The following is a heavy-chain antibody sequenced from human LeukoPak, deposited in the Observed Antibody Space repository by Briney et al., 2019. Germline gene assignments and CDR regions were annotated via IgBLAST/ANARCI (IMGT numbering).Heavy chain of an antibody. CDR3: ARKDYYGSGSYRSPYWYFDL. D-gene: IGHD3-10*01. V-gene: IGHV5-51*01. Sequence: GASLQISGQGSGSRFTSYWSGGGRRLPGKGQEGMGIIYPGDSDTRYSPSFQGQLTTSADKSISTAYLQWSSLKASDTAMYYCARKDYYGSGSYRSPYWYFDLWGRGTLVTVTS. CDR1: GSRFTSYW. J-gene: IGHJ2*01. CDR2: IYPGDSDT.